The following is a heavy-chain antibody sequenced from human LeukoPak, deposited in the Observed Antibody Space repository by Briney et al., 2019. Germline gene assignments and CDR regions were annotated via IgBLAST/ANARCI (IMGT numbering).Heavy chain of an antibody. V-gene: IGHV3-21*01. Sequence: PGGSLRLSCAASGFPFRSYWMHWVRQAPGKGLEWVSSISSSSSYIYYADSVKGRFTISRDNSKNTLYLQMNSLRAEDTAVYYCAREFAGGSSHFDYWGQGTLVTVSS. J-gene: IGHJ4*02. CDR2: ISSSSSYI. CDR3: AREFAGGSSHFDY. D-gene: IGHD1-26*01. CDR1: GFPFRSYW.